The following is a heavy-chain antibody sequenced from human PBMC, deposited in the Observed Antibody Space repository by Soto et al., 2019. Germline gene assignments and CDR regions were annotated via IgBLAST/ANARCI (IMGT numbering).Heavy chain of an antibody. J-gene: IGHJ4*02. CDR3: ATTAYYYDSSGQNPIDY. CDR1: GGSFSGYY. V-gene: IGHV4-34*01. D-gene: IGHD3-22*01. CDR2: INHSGST. Sequence: PSETLSLTCAVYGGSFSGYYWSWIRQPPGKGLEWIGEINHSGSTNYNPSLKSRVTISVDTSKNQFSLKLSSVTAADTAVYYCATTAYYYDSSGQNPIDYWGQGTLVT.